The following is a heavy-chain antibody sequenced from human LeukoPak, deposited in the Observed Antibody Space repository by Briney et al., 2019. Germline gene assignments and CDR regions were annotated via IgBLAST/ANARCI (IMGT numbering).Heavy chain of an antibody. D-gene: IGHD4-17*01. CDR2: ISGSGDKT. Sequence: GGSLRLSCAASGFTFSSSAMTWVRQAPGKGLEWVSSISGSGDKTYYADSVKGRFTISRDNSKNTLYLQMNSLRAEDTAVYYCAGDYGVYGTGAFDIWGQGTMVTVSS. J-gene: IGHJ3*02. CDR3: AGDYGVYGTGAFDI. V-gene: IGHV3-23*01. CDR1: GFTFSSSA.